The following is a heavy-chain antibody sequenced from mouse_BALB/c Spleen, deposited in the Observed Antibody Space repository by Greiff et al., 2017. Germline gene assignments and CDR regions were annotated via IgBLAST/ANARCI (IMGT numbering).Heavy chain of an antibody. CDR3: ARDGSGYFDY. CDR1: GFTFSSFG. D-gene: IGHD1-1*01. V-gene: IGHV5-17*02. Sequence: EVHLVESGGGLVQPGGSRKLSCAASGFTFSSFGMHWVRQAPEKGLEWVAYISSGSSTIYYADTVKGRFTISRDNPKNTLFLQMTSLRSEDTAMYYCARDGSGYFDYWGQGTTLTVSS. J-gene: IGHJ2*01. CDR2: ISSGSSTI.